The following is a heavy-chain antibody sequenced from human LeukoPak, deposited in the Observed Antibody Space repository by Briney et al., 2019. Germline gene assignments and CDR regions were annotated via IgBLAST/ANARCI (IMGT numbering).Heavy chain of an antibody. Sequence: SETLSLTCAVSGGSISSGGYSWSWIRQPAGKGLEWIGRIYTSGSTYYNPSLKSRVTMSVDTSRNQISLKLTSVAAADTAVYYCARGQMGVNYYHGLDVWGQGTTVTVSS. D-gene: IGHD3-16*01. CDR2: IYTSGST. V-gene: IGHV4-61*02. J-gene: IGHJ6*02. CDR3: ARGQMGVNYYHGLDV. CDR1: GGSISSGGYS.